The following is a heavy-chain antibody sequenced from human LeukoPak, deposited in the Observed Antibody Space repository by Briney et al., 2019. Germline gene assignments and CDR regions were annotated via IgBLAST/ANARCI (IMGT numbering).Heavy chain of an antibody. V-gene: IGHV3-30*18. CDR1: GFTFSSYG. CDR3: AKDFTDDAFDI. J-gene: IGHJ3*02. Sequence: GGSLRLSCAASGFTFSSYGMHWVRQAPGKGLEWVAVISYDGSNKYYADSVKVRFTISRGNSKNTLYLQMNSLRAEDTAVYYCAKDFTDDAFDIWGQGTMVTVSS. CDR2: ISYDGSNK.